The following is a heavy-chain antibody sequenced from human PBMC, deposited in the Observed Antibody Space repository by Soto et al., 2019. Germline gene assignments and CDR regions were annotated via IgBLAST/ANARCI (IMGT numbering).Heavy chain of an antibody. V-gene: IGHV3-33*01. CDR2: IWYDGSNK. J-gene: IGHJ4*02. CDR1: GFTFSSYG. Sequence: QVQLVESGGGVVQPGRSLRLSCAASGFTFSSYGMHWVRQAPGKGLEWVAVIWYDGSNKYYADSVKGRFTISRDNSKNPLYLQMNSLRAEDTAVYYGARWGIAAGDYWGQGTLVTVSS. D-gene: IGHD6-13*01. CDR3: ARWGIAAGDY.